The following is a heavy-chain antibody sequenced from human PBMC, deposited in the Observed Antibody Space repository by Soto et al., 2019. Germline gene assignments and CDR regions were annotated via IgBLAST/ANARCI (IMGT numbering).Heavy chain of an antibody. Sequence: SETLSLTCAVYGGSFSDYYWSWIRQPPGKGLEWIGYIYYSGSTNYNPSLKSRVTISVDTSKNQFSLKLSSVTAADTAVYYCARGNCSGGSCYDASYYYYMDVWGKGTTVTVSS. CDR2: IYYSGST. D-gene: IGHD2-15*01. J-gene: IGHJ6*03. V-gene: IGHV4-59*01. CDR3: ARGNCSGGSCYDASYYYYMDV. CDR1: GGSFSDYY.